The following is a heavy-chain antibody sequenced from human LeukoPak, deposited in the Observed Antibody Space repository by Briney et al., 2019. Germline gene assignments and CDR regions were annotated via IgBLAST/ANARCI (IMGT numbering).Heavy chain of an antibody. V-gene: IGHV3-7*01. CDR2: IKQDGSEK. Sequence: GGSLRLSCAASGFTFSSYWMSWVRQAPGKGLEWVANIKQDGSEKYYVDSVKGRFTISRDNAENSLDLQMNNLRAEDTAVYYCVTSATARGGFDYWGQGTLVTVSS. J-gene: IGHJ4*02. CDR1: GFTFSSYW. D-gene: IGHD2-21*02. CDR3: VTSATARGGFDY.